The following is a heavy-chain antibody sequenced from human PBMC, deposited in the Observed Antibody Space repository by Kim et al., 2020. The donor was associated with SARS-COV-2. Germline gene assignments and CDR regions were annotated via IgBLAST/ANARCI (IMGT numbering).Heavy chain of an antibody. CDR1: GYTFSNNG. CDR2: INIANGDT. CDR3: ARGGPFSGSGSPFDY. D-gene: IGHD3-10*01. V-gene: IGHV1-3*04. J-gene: IGHJ4*02. Sequence: DSVKVSCKASGYTFSNNGMDWVRRAPGQSLEWMGWINIANGDTEYSEKFHGRLTITRDTSASATYLELSSLTSEDTAVYYCARGGPFSGSGSPFDYWGQGTLVTVSS.